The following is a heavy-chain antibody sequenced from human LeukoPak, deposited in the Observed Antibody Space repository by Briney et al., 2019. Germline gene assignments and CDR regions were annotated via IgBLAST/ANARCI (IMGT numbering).Heavy chain of an antibody. J-gene: IGHJ4*02. CDR3: AKTGERYSSSWYPPYLDY. D-gene: IGHD6-13*01. Sequence: PGGSLRLSCAASGFTFSSYAMSWVRQAPGKGLEWVSAISGSGGSTYYADSVKGRFTISRDNSKNTLYLQMNSLRAEDTAVYYCAKTGERYSSSWYPPYLDYWGQGTLVTVSS. V-gene: IGHV3-23*01. CDR2: ISGSGGST. CDR1: GFTFSSYA.